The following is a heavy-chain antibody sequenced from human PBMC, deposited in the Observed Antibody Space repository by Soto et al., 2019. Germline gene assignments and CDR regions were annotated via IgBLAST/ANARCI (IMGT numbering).Heavy chain of an antibody. Sequence: WAAVSVSGKGRVWTFIEKYIDWMRQAPGQGIEWMGWINPNSGVTNYPQNFQGRVNMTRERSISTAYMQLSGLRSDDTAVYYCARYFVSTIGDFDSWGQGTLVTVS. J-gene: IGHJ4*02. CDR3: ARYFVSTIGDFDS. D-gene: IGHD2-21*01. CDR1: VWTFIEKY. V-gene: IGHV1-2*02. CDR2: INPNSGVT.